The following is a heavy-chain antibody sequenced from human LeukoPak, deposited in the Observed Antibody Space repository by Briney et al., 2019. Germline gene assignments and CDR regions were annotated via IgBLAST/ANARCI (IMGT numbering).Heavy chain of an antibody. J-gene: IGHJ5*02. D-gene: IGHD2-2*01. V-gene: IGHV3-23*01. CDR1: GFTFSSYA. Sequence: GGSLRLSCAASGFTFSSYAMSWVRQAPGKGLEWVSAISGSGGSTYYADSVKGRFTISRDNSKNTLYLQMNSLRAEDTAVYYCAKGEFGYCSSTSCLNWFDPWGQGTLVTVSS. CDR3: AKGEFGYCSSTSCLNWFDP. CDR2: ISGSGGST.